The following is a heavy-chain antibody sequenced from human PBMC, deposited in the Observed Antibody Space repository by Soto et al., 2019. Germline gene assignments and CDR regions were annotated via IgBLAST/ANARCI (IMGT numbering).Heavy chain of an antibody. V-gene: IGHV3-23*01. CDR3: ANDLIRWELQIPVGGY. CDR2: ISGSGGST. Sequence: GGSLRLSCAASGFTFSSYAMSWVRQAPGKGLEWVSAISGSGGSTYYADSVKGRFTISRDNSKNTLYLQMNSLRAEDTAVYYCANDLIRWELQIPVGGYWGQGTLVTVSS. J-gene: IGHJ4*02. CDR1: GFTFSSYA. D-gene: IGHD1-26*01.